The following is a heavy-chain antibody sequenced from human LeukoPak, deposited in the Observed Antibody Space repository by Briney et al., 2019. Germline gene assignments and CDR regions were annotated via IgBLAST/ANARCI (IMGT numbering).Heavy chain of an antibody. V-gene: IGHV1-2*02. Sequence: ASVKVSCKASGYTFTGYYMHWVRQAPGQGLEWMGWINPNSGGTNYAQKFQGRVTMTRDTSISTAYMELSRLRSDDTAVYYCARDVLRSDFWSGYYYYYGMDVWGQGTTVTVSS. CDR3: ARDVLRSDFWSGYYYYYGMDV. CDR2: INPNSGGT. D-gene: IGHD3-3*01. J-gene: IGHJ6*02. CDR1: GYTFTGYY.